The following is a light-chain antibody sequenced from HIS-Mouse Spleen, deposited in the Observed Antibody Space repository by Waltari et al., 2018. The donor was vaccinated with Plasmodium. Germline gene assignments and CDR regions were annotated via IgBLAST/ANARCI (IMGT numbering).Light chain of an antibody. J-gene: IGKJ3*01. CDR2: DAS. Sequence: DIRMTQSPSSLSASVGDRVTITCQASQDISNYLNWYQQKPGKAPKLLIYDASNLETGVPSRFSGSGSGTDFTFTISSLQPEDIATYYCQQYDNLPPPFTFGPGTKVDIK. V-gene: IGKV1-33*01. CDR1: QDISNY. CDR3: QQYDNLPPPFT.